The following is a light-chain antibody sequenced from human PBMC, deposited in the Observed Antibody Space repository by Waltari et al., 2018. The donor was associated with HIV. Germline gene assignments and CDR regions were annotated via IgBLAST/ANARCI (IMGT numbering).Light chain of an antibody. CDR3: LLYNGISWV. V-gene: IGLV7-43*01. J-gene: IGLJ3*02. CDR2: SVS. CDR1: TGLVNSGDY. Sequence: QTVVTQEPSLTVSPGATVTLTCAHSTGLVNSGDYANWVQQKPGQAPRSLIYSVSNRHSWTPARFSGSLLGGKAVLTLSGVLPEDEAEYYCLLYNGISWVFGGGTRLTVL.